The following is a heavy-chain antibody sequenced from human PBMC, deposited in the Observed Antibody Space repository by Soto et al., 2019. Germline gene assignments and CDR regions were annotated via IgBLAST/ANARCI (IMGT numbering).Heavy chain of an antibody. J-gene: IGHJ4*02. V-gene: IGHV3-53*01. D-gene: IGHD6-19*01. CDR1: GFTVSSNY. CDR3: ASGQWPEDFDY. Sequence: GGSLRLSCAASGFTVSSNYMSWVRQAPGKGLEWVSVIYSGGSTYYADSVKGRFTISRDNSKNTLYLQMNSLRAEDTAVYYCASGQWPEDFDYWGQGTLVTVSS. CDR2: IYSGGST.